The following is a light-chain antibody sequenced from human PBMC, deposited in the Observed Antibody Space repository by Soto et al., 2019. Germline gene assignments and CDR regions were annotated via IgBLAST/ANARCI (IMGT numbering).Light chain of an antibody. Sequence: QSALTQPASVSGYPGQSSTISCTGTSSDVGNYNLVSWYQQYPGKAPKLMIYEGGKRPSGVSNRCSGSKSGNTASLTISGLQAEDEADYYCCSFALRSTLIFGGGTKLTVL. V-gene: IGLV2-23*01. CDR3: CSFALRSTLI. J-gene: IGLJ2*01. CDR1: SSDVGNYNL. CDR2: EGG.